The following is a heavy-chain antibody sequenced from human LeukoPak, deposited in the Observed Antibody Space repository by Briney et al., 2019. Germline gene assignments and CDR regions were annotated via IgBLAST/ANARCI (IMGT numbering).Heavy chain of an antibody. CDR1: GYTFTSYY. V-gene: IGHV1-46*01. CDR3: ASFLLGSGSYNYFDY. D-gene: IGHD3-10*01. J-gene: IGHJ4*02. Sequence: GASVKVSCKASGYTFTSYYMHWVRQAPGQGLEWMGIINPSGGSTSYAQKFQGRVTMTRDTSTSTVYMELSSLRSEDTAVYYCASFLLGSGSYNYFDYWGQGTLVTASS. CDR2: INPSGGST.